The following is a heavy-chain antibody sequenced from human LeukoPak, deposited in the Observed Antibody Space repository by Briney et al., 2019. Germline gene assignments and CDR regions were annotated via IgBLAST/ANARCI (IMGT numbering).Heavy chain of an antibody. V-gene: IGHV3-30*03. CDR3: ASLGTGTTIPNFDY. CDR2: ISYDGSNK. CDR1: GFTFSSYG. J-gene: IGHJ4*02. D-gene: IGHD1-1*01. Sequence: PGGSLRLSCAASGFTFSSYGMHWVRQAPGKGLEWVAVISYDGSNKYYADSVKGRFTISRDNSKNTLYLQMNSLRAEDTAVYYCASLGTGTTIPNFDYWGQGTLVTVSS.